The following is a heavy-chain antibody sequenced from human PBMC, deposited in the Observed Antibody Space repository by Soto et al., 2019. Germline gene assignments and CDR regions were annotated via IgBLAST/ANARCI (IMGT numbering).Heavy chain of an antibody. J-gene: IGHJ4*02. CDR1: GYRFSTYW. CDR3: ARRYIAAPDTAFDR. V-gene: IGHV5-51*01. D-gene: IGHD6-13*01. CDR2: IYPADSDT. Sequence: GASLKISCQGSGYRFSTYWIHWVRQLPGKGLESVGIIYPADSDTRYSPSFQGQVTISADKTISTTYLQWSSLKASDTAMYFCARRYIAAPDTAFDRWGQGTPVTVAS.